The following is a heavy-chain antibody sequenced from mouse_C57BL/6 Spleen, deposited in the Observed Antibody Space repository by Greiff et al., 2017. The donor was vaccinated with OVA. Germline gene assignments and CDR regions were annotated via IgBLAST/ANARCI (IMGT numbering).Heavy chain of an antibody. D-gene: IGHD4-1*01. CDR1: GYTFTSYW. J-gene: IGHJ3*01. CDR2: INPSNGGT. CDR3: ARGAGTGFAY. V-gene: IGHV1-53*01. Sequence: QVQLQQPGTELVKPGASVKLSCKASGYTFTSYWMHWVKQRPGQGLEWLGNINPSNGGTNYNEKFKSKATLTLAQSSSPAYVQLSSLTSEDSAVYYCARGAGTGFAYWGQGTLVTVSA.